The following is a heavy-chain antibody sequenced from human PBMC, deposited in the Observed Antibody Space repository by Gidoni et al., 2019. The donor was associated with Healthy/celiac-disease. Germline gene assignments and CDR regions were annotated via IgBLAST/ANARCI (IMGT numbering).Heavy chain of an antibody. D-gene: IGHD6-13*01. CDR3: ARGSSSWYSGSLVDY. V-gene: IGHV1-3*01. CDR2: INAGNGNT. Sequence: QVQLVQSGAEVKKPGASVKVSCKASGYTFTSYAMHWVRQAPGQRLEWMGWINAGNGNTKYSQKFQGRVTITRDTSASTAYMELSSLRSEDTAVYSCARGSSSWYSGSLVDYWGQGTLVTVSS. J-gene: IGHJ4*02. CDR1: GYTFTSYA.